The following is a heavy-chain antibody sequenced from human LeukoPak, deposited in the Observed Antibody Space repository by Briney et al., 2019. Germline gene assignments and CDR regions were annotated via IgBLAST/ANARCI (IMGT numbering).Heavy chain of an antibody. CDR1: GYTFTGYY. J-gene: IGHJ4*02. Sequence: GASVKVSCKASGYTFTGYYMHWVRQAPGQGLEWMGWINPNSGGTNYAQKFQGRVTMTRDTSISTAYMELSRLRSDDTAVYYCARLPGGWHYGGSDYWGQGTLVTVSS. D-gene: IGHD4-23*01. CDR3: ARLPGGWHYGGSDY. V-gene: IGHV1-2*02. CDR2: INPNSGGT.